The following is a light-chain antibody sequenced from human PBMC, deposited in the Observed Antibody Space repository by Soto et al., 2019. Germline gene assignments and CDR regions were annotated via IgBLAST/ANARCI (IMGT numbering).Light chain of an antibody. V-gene: IGKV1-39*01. Sequence: DIQMTQSPSSLSASVGDRVTITCRASQSISSYLNWYQQKPGKAPKLLIYAASSLQSGVPSRFSGSGSGTVFSLTISSLQPEDSATYHCQQSYSTPLTFGGGTKVDIK. CDR2: AAS. CDR3: QQSYSTPLT. CDR1: QSISSY. J-gene: IGKJ4*01.